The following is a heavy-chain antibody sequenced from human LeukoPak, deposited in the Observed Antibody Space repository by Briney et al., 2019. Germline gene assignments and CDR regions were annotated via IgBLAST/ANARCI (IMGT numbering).Heavy chain of an antibody. V-gene: IGHV3-13*01. CDR2: MSIAGDT. D-gene: IGHD7-27*01. Sequence: GGSLRLSCAASGFTVSTYDMHRVRQATGKGLEWVPTMSIAGDTYYAGSVKGRFTISRENAKNSLYLQMGSLRAGDTAVYYCARDAAYLGFDLWGRGTLVTVSS. CDR3: ARDAAYLGFDL. J-gene: IGHJ2*01. CDR1: GFTVSTYD.